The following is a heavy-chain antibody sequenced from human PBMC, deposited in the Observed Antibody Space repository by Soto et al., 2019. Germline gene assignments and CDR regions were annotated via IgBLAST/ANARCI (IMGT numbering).Heavy chain of an antibody. CDR3: ARGRIAALLDY. CDR2: ISYDGSNK. CDR1: GFTFSSYA. J-gene: IGHJ4*02. V-gene: IGHV3-30-3*01. D-gene: IGHD6-6*01. Sequence: GGSLRLSCAASGFTFSSYAMHWVRQAPGKGLEWVAVISYDGSNKYYADSVKGRFTISRDNSKNTLYLQMNSLRAEDTAVYYCARGRIAALLDYWGQGTLVTVSS.